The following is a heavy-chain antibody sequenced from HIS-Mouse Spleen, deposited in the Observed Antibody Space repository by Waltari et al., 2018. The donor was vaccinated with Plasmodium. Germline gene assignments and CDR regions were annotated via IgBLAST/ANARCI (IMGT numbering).Heavy chain of an antibody. Sequence: QVQLQESGPGLVKPSETLSLTCTVSGGSISIYYLSWIRQPAGKGLEWIGRIYTSGSTNYNPSLKSRVTMSVDTSKNQFSLKLSSVTAADTAVYYCARAPRSYSSSSGAFDIWGQGTMVTVSS. CDR2: IYTSGST. D-gene: IGHD6-6*01. V-gene: IGHV4-4*07. CDR1: GGSISIYY. J-gene: IGHJ3*02. CDR3: ARAPRSYSSSSGAFDI.